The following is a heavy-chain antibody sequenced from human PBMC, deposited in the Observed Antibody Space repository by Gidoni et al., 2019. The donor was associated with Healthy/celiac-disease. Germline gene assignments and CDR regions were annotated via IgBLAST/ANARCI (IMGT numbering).Heavy chain of an antibody. J-gene: IGHJ4*02. CDR2: ISYDGSNK. Sequence: QVQLVESGGGVVQPGRSLRLSCAASGFTFSSSPMHWVRQAPGKGLEWVAVISYDGSNKYYADSVKGRFTISRDNSKNTLYLQMNSLRAEDTAVYYCARAPETRYCSSTSCPADYWGQGTLVTVSS. CDR1: GFTFSSSP. D-gene: IGHD2-2*01. CDR3: ARAPETRYCSSTSCPADY. V-gene: IGHV3-30-3*01.